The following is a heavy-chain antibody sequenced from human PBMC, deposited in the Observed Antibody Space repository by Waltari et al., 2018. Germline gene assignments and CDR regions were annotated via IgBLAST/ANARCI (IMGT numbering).Heavy chain of an antibody. V-gene: IGHV3-21*01. CDR2: ISSSGSYI. J-gene: IGHJ4*02. CDR1: GFTLSDNC. D-gene: IGHD3-16*02. Sequence: EVQLVESGGGLVKPGGSLRLSCAASGFTLSDNCMNWVRQAPGKGLEWVSSISSSGSYIYYPDAVKGRFTISRDNAKNSLYLQVNSLRVEDTAVYYCARGHHDYIWGSYRPTHFDYWGQGTLVTVSS. CDR3: ARGHHDYIWGSYRPTHFDY.